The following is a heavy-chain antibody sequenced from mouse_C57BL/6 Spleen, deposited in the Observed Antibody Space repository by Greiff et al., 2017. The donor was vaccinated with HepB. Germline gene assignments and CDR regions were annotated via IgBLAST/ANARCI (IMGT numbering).Heavy chain of an antibody. J-gene: IGHJ4*01. Sequence: QVQLQQPGAELVKPGASVKLSCKASGYTFTSYWMHWVKQRPGQGLEWIGMIHPNSGSTNYNEKFKSKATLTVDKSSSTSYMQLSSLTSEDSAVYYCVRLGVTAFMDYWGQGTSVTVSS. CDR2: IHPNSGST. CDR3: VRLGVTAFMDY. D-gene: IGHD2-3*01. V-gene: IGHV1-64*01. CDR1: GYTFTSYW.